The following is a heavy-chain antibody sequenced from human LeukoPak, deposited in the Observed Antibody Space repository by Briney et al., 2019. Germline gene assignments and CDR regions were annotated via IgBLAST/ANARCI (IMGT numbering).Heavy chain of an antibody. D-gene: IGHD6-19*01. CDR1: GFTFSSYG. CDR3: AKSSGCDY. Sequence: GRSLRLSCAASGFTFSSYGMHWVRQAPGKGLEWVAVISYDGSNKCYADSVKGRFTISRDNSKNTLYLQMNSLRAEDTAVYYCAKSSGCDYWGQGTLVTVSS. CDR2: ISYDGSNK. J-gene: IGHJ4*02. V-gene: IGHV3-30*18.